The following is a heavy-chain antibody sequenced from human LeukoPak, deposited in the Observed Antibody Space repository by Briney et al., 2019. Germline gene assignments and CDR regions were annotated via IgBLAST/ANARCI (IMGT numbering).Heavy chain of an antibody. CDR1: GFTFSSYA. D-gene: IGHD3-22*01. Sequence: PGRSLRLSCAASGFTFSSYAMHWVRQAPGKGLEWVAVISYDGSNKYYADSVKGRFTISRDNSKNTLYLQMNSLRAEDTAVYYCARDDSRGYYDYYYGMDVWGQGTTVTVSS. CDR2: ISYDGSNK. CDR3: ARDDSRGYYDYYYGMDV. V-gene: IGHV3-30-3*01. J-gene: IGHJ6*02.